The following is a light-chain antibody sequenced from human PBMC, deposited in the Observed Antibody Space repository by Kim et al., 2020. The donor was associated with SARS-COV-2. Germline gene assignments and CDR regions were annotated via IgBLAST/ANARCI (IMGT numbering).Light chain of an antibody. V-gene: IGLV3-19*01. J-gene: IGLJ2*01. CDR2: GKN. CDR3: NSRGSNDNVL. CDR1: SLRRYY. Sequence: ALGQTVRITCQGDSLRRYYATWYQQKPGQAPLVVIYGKNNRPSGIPDRFSGSSSGDTASLTITGTQAGDEADYYCNSRGSNDNVLFGGGTKLTVL.